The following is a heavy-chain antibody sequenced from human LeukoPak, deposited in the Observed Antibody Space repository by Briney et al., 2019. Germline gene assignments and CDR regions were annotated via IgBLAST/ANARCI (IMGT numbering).Heavy chain of an antibody. J-gene: IGHJ4*02. Sequence: PGGSLRLSCAASGFTFSSSWMHWVRQAPGKGLVWVARIPSDGSRTYYADSVKGRFTISRDNPKNTLYLQMTSLRAEDTAMYYCARQIDYGFDYWGQGTLVTVS. V-gene: IGHV3-74*01. D-gene: IGHD4-17*01. CDR3: ARQIDYGFDY. CDR2: IPSDGSRT. CDR1: GFTFSSSW.